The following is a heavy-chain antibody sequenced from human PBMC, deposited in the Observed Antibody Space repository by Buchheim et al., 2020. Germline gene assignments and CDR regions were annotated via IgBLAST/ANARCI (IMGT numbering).Heavy chain of an antibody. CDR1: GFTFSSNG. Sequence: QVQLVESGGGVVQPGRSLRLSCAASGFTFSSNGMHWVRQAPGKGLEWMAVISYDGSNKYYADSVKGRFTISRDNSENTLYLQMNSLRAEDTAVYYCVSLFWFGESNYWGQGTL. J-gene: IGHJ4*02. D-gene: IGHD3-10*01. V-gene: IGHV3-30*03. CDR3: VSLFWFGESNY. CDR2: ISYDGSNK.